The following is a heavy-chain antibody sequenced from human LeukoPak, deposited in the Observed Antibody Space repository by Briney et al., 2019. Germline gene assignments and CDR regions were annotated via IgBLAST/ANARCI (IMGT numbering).Heavy chain of an antibody. Sequence: GPLRLSCAASGFTFSDYYMSWIRQAPGKGLEWVSYISSSSSYTNYADSVKGRFTISRDNAKNSLFLQMNSLRAEDTAVYYCARVMGVYAFDLWGQGTVVTVSS. CDR2: ISSSSSYT. CDR1: GFTFSDYY. D-gene: IGHD2-8*01. CDR3: ARVMGVYAFDL. V-gene: IGHV3-11*05. J-gene: IGHJ3*01.